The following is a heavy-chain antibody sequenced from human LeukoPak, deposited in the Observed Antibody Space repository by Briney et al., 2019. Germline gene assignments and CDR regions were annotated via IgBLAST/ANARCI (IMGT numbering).Heavy chain of an antibody. CDR2: FDPEDGKT. V-gene: IGHV1-24*01. D-gene: IGHD6-13*01. CDR3: ATGYLVTAGLMDV. Sequence: GASVKVSCKVSGDTLTELSMFWVRQAPGKGLEWMGSFDPEDGKTVYAQKFQGRVTMTADTSTDTAYMELSSLRSEDTAVYYCATGYLVTAGLMDVWGQGATVTVSS. CDR1: GDTLTELS. J-gene: IGHJ6*02.